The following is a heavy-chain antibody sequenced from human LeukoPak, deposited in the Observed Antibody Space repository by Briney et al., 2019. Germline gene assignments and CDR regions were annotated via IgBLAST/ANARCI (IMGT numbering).Heavy chain of an antibody. CDR2: IYHSGST. CDR1: GGSISSSNW. D-gene: IGHD2-2*01. CDR3: ARDWCSSTSCYSFDP. Sequence: PSGTLSLTCAVSGGSISSSNWWSWVRQPPGKGLEWIGEIYHSGSTNYNPSLKSRVIISVDKSKNQFSLKLSSVTAADTAVYYCARDWCSSTSCYSFDPWGQGTLVTVSS. V-gene: IGHV4-4*02. J-gene: IGHJ5*02.